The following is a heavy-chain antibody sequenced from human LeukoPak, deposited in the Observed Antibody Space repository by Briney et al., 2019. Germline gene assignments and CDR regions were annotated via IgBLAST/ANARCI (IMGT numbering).Heavy chain of an antibody. CDR3: AVRENYYVGY. J-gene: IGHJ4*02. D-gene: IGHD1-26*01. CDR1: GFTFSSYA. V-gene: IGHV3-23*01. Sequence: GGSLRLSCAAFGFTFSSYAMSWVRQAPGKGLEGVSGISGSGGSTYYADSVKGRFTISRDNSKNTLYLQMNSLRAEDTAVYYCAVRENYYVGYWGQGTLVTVSS. CDR2: ISGSGGST.